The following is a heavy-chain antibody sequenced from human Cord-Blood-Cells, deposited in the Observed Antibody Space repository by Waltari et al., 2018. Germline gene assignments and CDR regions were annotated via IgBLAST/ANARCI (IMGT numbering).Heavy chain of an antibody. V-gene: IGHV3-33*01. CDR1: GFTSSSYG. Sequence: QVQLVESGGGVVQPGRSLRRSCAASGFTSSSYGMHWVRQAPGKGLEWVAVIWYDGSNKYYADSVKGRFTISRDNSKNTLYLQMNSLRAEDTAVYYCARDLWGSDAFDIWGQGTMVTVSS. J-gene: IGHJ3*02. D-gene: IGHD7-27*01. CDR2: IWYDGSNK. CDR3: ARDLWGSDAFDI.